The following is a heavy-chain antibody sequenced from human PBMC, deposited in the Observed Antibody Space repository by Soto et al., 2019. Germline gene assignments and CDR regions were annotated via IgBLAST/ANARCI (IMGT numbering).Heavy chain of an antibody. Sequence: EVQLVESGGGLVKPGGSLRLSCAASGFTFSNAWMSWVRQAPGKGLEWVGRIKSKTDGGTTDYAAPVKGRFTISRDDSKNTLYLQMNSLKTEDTAVYYCTTGPSSRRGWYTPAYWGQGTLVTVSS. CDR3: TTGPSSRRGWYTPAY. CDR2: IKSKTDGGTT. V-gene: IGHV3-15*01. D-gene: IGHD6-19*01. CDR1: GFTFSNAW. J-gene: IGHJ4*02.